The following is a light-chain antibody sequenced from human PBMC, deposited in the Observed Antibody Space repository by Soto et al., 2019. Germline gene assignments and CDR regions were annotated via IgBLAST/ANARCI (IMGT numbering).Light chain of an antibody. V-gene: IGLV1-44*01. Sequence: QSVLTQPPSTSGTPGQRVSISCSGGSSNIGINTVTWYQQLPGTAPKLLIYNNIQRPSGVPDRISGSKSGTSAYLAISGLQSEDEADYFCATCDDSLHGLVFGGGTKLTVL. CDR1: SSNIGINT. J-gene: IGLJ2*01. CDR3: ATCDDSLHGLV. CDR2: NNI.